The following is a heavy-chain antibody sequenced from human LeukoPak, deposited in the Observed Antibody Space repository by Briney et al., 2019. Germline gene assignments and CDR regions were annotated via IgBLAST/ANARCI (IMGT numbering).Heavy chain of an antibody. CDR3: TTALTPRRQHSSSSHYFDY. CDR1: GFTFSNAW. CDR2: IKSKTDGGTT. V-gene: IGHV3-15*01. D-gene: IGHD6-13*01. J-gene: IGHJ4*02. Sequence: GGSLRLSCAASGFTFSNAWMSWVRQAPGKGLEWVGRIKSKTDGGTTDYAAPVKGRFTISRDDSKNTLYLRMNSLKTEDTAVYYCTTALTPRRQHSSSSHYFDYWGQGTLVTVSS.